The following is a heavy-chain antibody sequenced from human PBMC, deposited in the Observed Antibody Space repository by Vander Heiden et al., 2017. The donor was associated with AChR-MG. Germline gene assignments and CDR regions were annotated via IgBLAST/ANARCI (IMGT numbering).Heavy chain of an antibody. CDR1: GGTFSSYA. CDR2: IISNLGIA. D-gene: IGHD5-18*01. CDR3: ARDQVVVEREGGGSTGMDY. J-gene: IGHJ4*02. Sequence: QVQLVQSGAEVKKPGSSVNVSCNAAGGTFSSYAISWALQAPGLGLGWVGRARGQGLEWMGRIISNLGIANDAQKLQERVRIAEEKSTGTAYMKLSSRRCEDRAVYYCARDQVVVEREGGGSTGMDYWAKGTLVTVSS. V-gene: IGHV1-69*04.